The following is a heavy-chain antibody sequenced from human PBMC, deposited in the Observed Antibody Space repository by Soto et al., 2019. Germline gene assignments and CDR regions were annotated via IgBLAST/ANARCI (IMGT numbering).Heavy chain of an antibody. J-gene: IGHJ4*02. CDR2: ISAYNGNT. CDR1: GYTFTSYG. D-gene: IGHD3-10*01. V-gene: IGHV1-18*01. CDR3: ARGFGQYASGSYSSDY. Sequence: ASGKVSSNASGYTFTSYGISWVRQAPGQGLEWMGWISAYNGNTNYAQKLQGRVTMTTDTSTSTAYMELRSLRSDDTAVYYCARGFGQYASGSYSSDYWGEGTLVTVCS.